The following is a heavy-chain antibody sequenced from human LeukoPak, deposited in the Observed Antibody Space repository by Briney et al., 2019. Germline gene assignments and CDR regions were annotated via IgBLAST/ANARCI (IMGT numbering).Heavy chain of an antibody. D-gene: IGHD4-11*01. CDR2: ISGGGGST. J-gene: IGHJ6*03. CDR3: AKDIGSNYYYYMDV. V-gene: IGHV3-43*02. Sequence: GGSLRLSCAASGFTFDDYAMLWVRQAPGKGLEWVSLISGGGGSTYYADSVKGRFTISRDNSKNSLYLQMNSLRTEGTALYHCAKDIGSNYYYYMDVWGKGTTVTVSS. CDR1: GFTFDDYA.